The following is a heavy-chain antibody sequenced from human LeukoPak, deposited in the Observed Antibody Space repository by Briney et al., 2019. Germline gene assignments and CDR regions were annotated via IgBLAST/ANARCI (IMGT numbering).Heavy chain of an antibody. CDR3: ARDGDRGYYYSY. V-gene: IGHV1-18*01. CDR1: GYTFTSYG. CDR2: ISAYNGNT. Sequence: ASVKVSCKASGYTFTSYGISWVRQAPGQGLEWTGWISAYNGNTNYAQKLQGRVTMTTDTSTSTAYMELRSLRSDDTDVYYCARDGDRGYYYSYWGQGTLVTVSS. J-gene: IGHJ4*02. D-gene: IGHD3-22*01.